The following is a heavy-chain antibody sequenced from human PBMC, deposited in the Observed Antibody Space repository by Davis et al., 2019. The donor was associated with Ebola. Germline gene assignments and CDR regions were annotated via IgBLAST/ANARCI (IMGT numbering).Heavy chain of an antibody. D-gene: IGHD2-2*01. CDR1: GFIFSNYA. V-gene: IGHV3-23*01. J-gene: IGHJ6*02. CDR2: IRSSGSTT. CDR3: AKGICSTTSCYETRYYYAMDV. Sequence: GGSLRLSCSASGFIFSNYAMTWVRQAPGKGLEWVSSIRSSGSTTYYADSVKGRFTISRDNSKNTLYLQMNSLRAEDTAVYYCAKGICSTTSCYETRYYYAMDVWGQGTTVTVSS.